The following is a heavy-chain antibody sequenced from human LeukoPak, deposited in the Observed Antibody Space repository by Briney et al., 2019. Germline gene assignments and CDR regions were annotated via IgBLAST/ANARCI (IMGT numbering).Heavy chain of an antibody. CDR1: GFTFSDYY. CDR2: ISSGSTI. J-gene: IGHJ4*02. D-gene: IGHD2-21*02. Sequence: GGSLRLSCAASGFTFSDYYMSWLRQAPGKGLEWLSYISSGSTIYYSDSVKGRFTISRDNAKNSLYLQMNSLRAEDTAVYYCARVTHSGGDWRHDYWGQGTLVTVSS. V-gene: IGHV3-11*04. CDR3: ARVTHSGGDWRHDY.